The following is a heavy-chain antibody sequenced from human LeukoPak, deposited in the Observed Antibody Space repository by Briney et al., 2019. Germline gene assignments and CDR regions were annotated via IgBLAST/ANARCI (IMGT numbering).Heavy chain of an antibody. V-gene: IGHV1-18*01. D-gene: IGHD2-8*01. Sequence: ASVKVSCKASGYTFTNYDITWVRQAPGQGLECMGWISTYIANANYAQNLQGRVTMTTDTSTSTAYMELRSLRSDDTAVYYCARPLKRCTSGVCSTSSYYYYGLDVWGQGTTVTVSS. CDR2: ISTYIANA. CDR1: GYTFTNYD. CDR3: ARPLKRCTSGVCSTSSYYYYGLDV. J-gene: IGHJ6*02.